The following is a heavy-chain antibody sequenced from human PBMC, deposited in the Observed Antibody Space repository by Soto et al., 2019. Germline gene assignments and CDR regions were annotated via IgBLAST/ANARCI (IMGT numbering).Heavy chain of an antibody. D-gene: IGHD6-13*01. CDR3: TSYAYSSSWYTYYGMDV. Sequence: GGSLSLSCPASGFTFGDYAMSWVRQAPGKGLYWVGFIRSKAYGGTTEYAASVKGRFTISRDDSKSIAYLQMNSLKTEDTAVYYCTSYAYSSSWYTYYGMDVWGQGTTVTVSS. CDR1: GFTFGDYA. CDR2: IRSKAYGGTT. J-gene: IGHJ6*02. V-gene: IGHV3-49*04.